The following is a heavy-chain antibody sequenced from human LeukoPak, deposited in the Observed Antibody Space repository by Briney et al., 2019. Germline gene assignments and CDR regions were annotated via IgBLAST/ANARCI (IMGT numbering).Heavy chain of an antibody. CDR3: ARGLYDFWSGGLDY. J-gene: IGHJ4*02. D-gene: IGHD3-3*01. CDR1: GFTFSSYS. V-gene: IGHV3-21*01. Sequence: PGGSLRLSCAASGFTFSSYSMSWVRQAPGKGLEWVSSISSSSSYIYYADSVKGRFTISRDNAKNSLYLQMNSLRAEDTAVYYCARGLYDFWSGGLDYWGQGTLVTVSS. CDR2: ISSSSSYI.